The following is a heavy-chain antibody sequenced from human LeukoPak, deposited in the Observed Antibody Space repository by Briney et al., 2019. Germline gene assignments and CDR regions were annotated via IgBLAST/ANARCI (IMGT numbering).Heavy chain of an antibody. CDR1: GGSISGYY. CDR2: IFSSGST. V-gene: IGHV4-59*08. Sequence: SETLSLTCTVSGGSISGYYWSWIRQPPGKGREWIGYIFSSGSTNYSPSLKSRVTISEDTSVNQFSLKLSSVTAADTAVYYCARHYYDRSDSYSFDYWGQGTLVTVSS. CDR3: ARHYYDRSDSYSFDY. J-gene: IGHJ4*02. D-gene: IGHD3-22*01.